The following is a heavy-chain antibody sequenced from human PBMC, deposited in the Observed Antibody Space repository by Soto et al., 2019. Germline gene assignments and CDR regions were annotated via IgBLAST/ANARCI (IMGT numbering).Heavy chain of an antibody. CDR1: GFTFTTYP. CDR2: ITGSRGNI. Sequence: EVQLLESGGGLVQPGGSLRVSCAASGFTFTTYPMSWVRQAPGKGLVWVSAITGSRGNIYYADSVRGRFTISRDNSKNTLYLQMSSLRAEDTPVYYCAKDHLPAGGTSWFDPRGQGTLVTVSS. D-gene: IGHD6-13*01. V-gene: IGHV3-23*01. J-gene: IGHJ5*02. CDR3: AKDHLPAGGTSWFDP.